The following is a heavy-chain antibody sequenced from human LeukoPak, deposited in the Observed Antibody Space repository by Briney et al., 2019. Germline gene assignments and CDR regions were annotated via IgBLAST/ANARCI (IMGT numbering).Heavy chain of an antibody. Sequence: ASVKVSCKASGYTFTGYYMHWVRQAPGQGLEWMGWINPNSGGTNYAQKFQGRVTMTRDTSISTAYMELSRLRSDDTAVYYCARAPYSSGWFWDYWGQGTLVTVSS. J-gene: IGHJ4*02. CDR1: GYTFTGYY. CDR2: INPNSGGT. D-gene: IGHD6-19*01. CDR3: ARAPYSSGWFWDY. V-gene: IGHV1-2*02.